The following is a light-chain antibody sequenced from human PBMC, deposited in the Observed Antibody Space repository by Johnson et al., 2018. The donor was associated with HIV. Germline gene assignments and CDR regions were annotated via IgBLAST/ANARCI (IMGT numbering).Light chain of an antibody. CDR1: SSNIGNNY. J-gene: IGLJ1*01. CDR2: DTD. CDR3: GPWDSSLSAGV. V-gene: IGLV1-51*01. Sequence: QSVLTQPPSVSAAPGQKVTISCSGSSSNIGNNYVSWYQQLPGTAPKLLIYDTDKRPSGIPDRFSGSKSGTSATLGITGLQTGDEADYYCGPWDSSLSAGVFGTGTNVTVL.